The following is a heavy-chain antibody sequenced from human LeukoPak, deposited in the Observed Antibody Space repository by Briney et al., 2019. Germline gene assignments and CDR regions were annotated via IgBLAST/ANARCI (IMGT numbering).Heavy chain of an antibody. CDR3: ARDIVVVPAAIPGTDYYMDV. Sequence: ASVKVSCKASGYTFTSSGISWVRQAPGQGLEWMGGIIPIFGTANYAQKFQGRVTITTDESTSTAYMELSSLRSEATAVYYCARDIVVVPAAIPGTDYYMDVWGKGTTVTVSS. V-gene: IGHV1-69*05. CDR2: IIPIFGTA. D-gene: IGHD2-2*02. J-gene: IGHJ6*03. CDR1: GYTFTSSG.